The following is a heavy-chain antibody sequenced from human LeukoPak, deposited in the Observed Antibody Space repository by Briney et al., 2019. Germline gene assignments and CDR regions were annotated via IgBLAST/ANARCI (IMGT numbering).Heavy chain of an antibody. CDR1: GDSVSSNSAA. V-gene: IGHV6-1*01. CDR2: TYYRSKWYI. D-gene: IGHD3-10*01. J-gene: IGHJ4*02. Sequence: PSQTPSLTCALSGDSVSSNSAAWNWIRQSPSRGLEWLGRTYYRSKWYIDYGVSVKSRITFNADTSKNQFSLQLNSVTPEDTAVYYCARDISGRFDYWGQGTLVTVSS. CDR3: ARDISGRFDY.